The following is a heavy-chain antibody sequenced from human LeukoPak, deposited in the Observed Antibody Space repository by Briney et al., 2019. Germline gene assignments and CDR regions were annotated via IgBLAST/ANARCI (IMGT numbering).Heavy chain of an antibody. CDR1: GYSFTSYW. J-gene: IGHJ5*02. CDR2: IYPGDSDT. Sequence: GESLKISCKGSGYSFTSYWIGWVRQMPGKGLEWMGIIYPGDSDTRYSPSFQGQVTISADKSISTAYLQWSSLKASDTAMYYCARVSRFHGGSNWFDPWGQGTLVTVSS. V-gene: IGHV5-51*01. CDR3: ARVSRFHGGSNWFDP. D-gene: IGHD5/OR15-5a*01.